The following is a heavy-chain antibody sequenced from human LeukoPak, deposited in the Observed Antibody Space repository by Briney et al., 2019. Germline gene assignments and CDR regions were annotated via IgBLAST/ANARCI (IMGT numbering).Heavy chain of an antibody. Sequence: GGSLRLSCIASGFNSADCSINWVRQAPGKGLEWIGFIRSKAFGGPTELATSVQGRFAISRDDSNRTAYLEITSLRTEDTAVYYCSRDPSDYESLNGYPFDLWVQGTLVTVSS. D-gene: IGHD3-3*01. V-gene: IGHV3-49*04. J-gene: IGHJ3*01. CDR3: SRDPSDYESLNGYPFDL. CDR2: IRSKAFGGPT. CDR1: GFNSADCS.